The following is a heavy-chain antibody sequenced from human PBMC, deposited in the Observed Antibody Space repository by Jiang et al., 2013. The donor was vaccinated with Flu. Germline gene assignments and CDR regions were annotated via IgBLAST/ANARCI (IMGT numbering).Heavy chain of an antibody. Sequence: SGAEVKKPGSSVKVSCKASGGTFSSYAISWVRQAPGQGLEWMGRIIPILGIANYAQKFQGRVTITADKSTSTAYMELSSLRSEDTAVYYCASQPSYSSSCHYWGQGTLVTVSS. CDR1: GGTFSSYA. CDR3: ASQPSYSSSCHY. V-gene: IGHV1-69*04. D-gene: IGHD6-13*01. J-gene: IGHJ4*02. CDR2: IIPILGIA.